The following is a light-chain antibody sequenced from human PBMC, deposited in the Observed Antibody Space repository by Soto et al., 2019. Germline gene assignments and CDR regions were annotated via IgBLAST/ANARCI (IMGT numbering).Light chain of an antibody. CDR2: AAS. J-gene: IGKJ1*01. CDR3: QKYNSAPRT. V-gene: IGKV1-27*01. Sequence: DIQMTQSPSSLSASVGDRVTITCRASQGISNYLAWYQQKPGKSPKLLIYAASTVQSGVPSRFSGSGSGTDFPLPIRSLQPEDVATYYCQKYNSAPRTFGQGTKVEIK. CDR1: QGISNY.